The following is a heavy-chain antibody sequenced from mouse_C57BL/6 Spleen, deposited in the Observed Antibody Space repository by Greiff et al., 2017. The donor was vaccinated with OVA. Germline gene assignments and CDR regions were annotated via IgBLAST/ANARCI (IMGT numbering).Heavy chain of an antibody. D-gene: IGHD3-3*01. CDR2: IYPGSGNT. Sequence: VQLQQSGAELVRPGASVKLSCKASGYTFTDYYINWVKQRPGQGLEWIARIYPGSGNTYYNEKFKGKATLTAEKSSSTAYMQLSSLTSEDSAVYFCAREGPYYFDYWGQGTTLTVSS. CDR3: AREGPYYFDY. CDR1: GYTFTDYY. J-gene: IGHJ2*01. V-gene: IGHV1-76*01.